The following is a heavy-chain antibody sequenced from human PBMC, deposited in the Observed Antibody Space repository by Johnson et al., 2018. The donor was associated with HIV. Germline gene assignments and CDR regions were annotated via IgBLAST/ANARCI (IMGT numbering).Heavy chain of an antibody. V-gene: IGHV3-7*05. Sequence: VLLVESGGGLVQPGGSLRLSCAASGFTFSSYWMSWVRQAPGKGLEWVANIKQDGSEKYYVDSVKGRFTISRDNAKNSLYLQMNSLRAEDTAVYYCATFGGGSFHAFDIWGQGTMVIVSS. CDR2: IKQDGSEK. CDR1: GFTFSSYW. J-gene: IGHJ3*02. CDR3: ATFGGGSFHAFDI. D-gene: IGHD1-26*01.